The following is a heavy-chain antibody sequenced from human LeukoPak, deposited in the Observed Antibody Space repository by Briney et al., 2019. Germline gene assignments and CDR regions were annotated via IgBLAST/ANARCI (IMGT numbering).Heavy chain of an antibody. CDR2: ISYDGSNK. D-gene: IGHD1-26*01. V-gene: IGHV3-30*04. CDR1: GFSFSSYA. Sequence: GGSLRLSCAAAGFSFSSYAMHWVRGAPGKGVVCVGDISYDGSNKYYADSVKGQFTISRNNSKNTLYLPMNSLRADDTAVYYCAKDRTGVKWELLPSPTHFYYWGQGTLVTVAS. CDR3: AKDRTGVKWELLPSPTHFYY. J-gene: IGHJ4*02.